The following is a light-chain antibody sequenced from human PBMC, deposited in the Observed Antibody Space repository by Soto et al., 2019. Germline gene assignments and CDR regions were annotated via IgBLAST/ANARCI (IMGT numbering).Light chain of an antibody. V-gene: IGKV1-39*01. J-gene: IGKJ5*01. CDR3: QQSYSSPIT. CDR1: QSISRY. Sequence: DSQMTQSRRSLSASVGDRVTITCRASQSISRYLTWYQQKPGKAPNLLIYAASSLQSGVPSRFSGSGSGTDFTLTISSLQPEDFATYYRQQSYSSPITLGQGTRLEVK. CDR2: AAS.